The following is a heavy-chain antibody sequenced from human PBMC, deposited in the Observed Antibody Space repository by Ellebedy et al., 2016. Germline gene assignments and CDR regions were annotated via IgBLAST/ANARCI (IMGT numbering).Heavy chain of an antibody. CDR3: ARDQDTAMVEDYYYYYMDV. D-gene: IGHD5-18*01. CDR1: GYTFTGYY. CDR2: INPNSGGT. J-gene: IGHJ6*03. V-gene: IGHV1-2*02. Sequence: ASVKVSXXASGYTFTGYYMHWVRQAPGQGLEWMGWINPNSGGTNYAQKFQGRVTMTRDTSISTAYMELSRLRSDDTAVYYCARDQDTAMVEDYYYYYMDVWGKGTTVTVSS.